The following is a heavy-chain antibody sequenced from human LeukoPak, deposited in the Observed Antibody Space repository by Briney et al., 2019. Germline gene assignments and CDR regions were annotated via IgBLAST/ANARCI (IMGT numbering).Heavy chain of an antibody. D-gene: IGHD2-2*01. V-gene: IGHV3-7*02. CDR1: GFTFSSYC. Sequence: GGSLRLSCAAAGFTFSSYCMAWVRQAPGKGLEWVANIKEGGSAKYYVDSVRGRFTISRDNAKNSLYLQMNSLRAEDTAVYYCARGVPCSSTSCYQAFVYWGQGTLVTVSS. J-gene: IGHJ4*02. CDR2: IKEGGSAK. CDR3: ARGVPCSSTSCYQAFVY.